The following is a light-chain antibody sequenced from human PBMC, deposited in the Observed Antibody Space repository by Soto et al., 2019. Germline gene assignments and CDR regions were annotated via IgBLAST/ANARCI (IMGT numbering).Light chain of an antibody. CDR3: QSYDSSLSVWV. Sequence: QSVLTQPPSVSGAPGQRVTISCTGSSSNIGAAYDVQWYQQLPGTVPKLLIYGNSNRPSGVPDRFSCSKSGTSASLAITGLQAEDEADYYCQSYDSSLSVWVFGGGTKVTVL. CDR2: GNS. CDR1: SSNIGAAYD. J-gene: IGLJ3*02. V-gene: IGLV1-40*01.